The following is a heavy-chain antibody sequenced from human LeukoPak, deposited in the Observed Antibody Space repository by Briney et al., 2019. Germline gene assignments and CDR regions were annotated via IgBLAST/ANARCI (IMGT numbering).Heavy chain of an antibody. CDR1: GFTFSGYS. J-gene: IGHJ4*02. D-gene: IGHD6-25*01. CDR3: ARGTYSGELFFDY. V-gene: IGHV3-7*01. CDR2: IKQDGSEK. Sequence: GGSLRLSCAASGFTFSGYSMNWVRQAPGKGLEWVANIKQDGSEKYYVDSVKGRFTISRDNAKNSLYLQMNSLRAEDTAVYYCARGTYSGELFFDYWGQGTLVTVSS.